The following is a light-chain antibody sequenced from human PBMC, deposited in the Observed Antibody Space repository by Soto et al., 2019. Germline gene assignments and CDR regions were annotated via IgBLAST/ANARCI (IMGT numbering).Light chain of an antibody. J-gene: IGKJ2*01. CDR1: QGINNY. CDR2: GAS. Sequence: DIQLTQSPSFLSASIGDRVTVTCRASQGINNYLAWYQQKPGKAPKLLIYGASTLQSGVPSRFSGSGSGTEFTLTIRSLQPDDYATYSCQQLNSYPYTFGQGTKLEIK. V-gene: IGKV1-9*01. CDR3: QQLNSYPYT.